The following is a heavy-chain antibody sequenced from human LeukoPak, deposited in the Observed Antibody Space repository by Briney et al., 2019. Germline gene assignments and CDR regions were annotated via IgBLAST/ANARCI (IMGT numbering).Heavy chain of an antibody. CDR2: INPSGGST. CDR3: ARALYCSSTSCYIPNYYYYMDA. D-gene: IGHD2-2*02. CDR1: GYTFTSYY. Sequence: GASVKVSCKASGYTFTSYYMHWVRQAPGQGLEWMGIINPSGGSTSYAQKFQGRVTITRNTSISTAYMELSSLRSEDTAVYYCARALYCSSTSCYIPNYYYYMDAWGKGTTVTVSS. J-gene: IGHJ6*03. V-gene: IGHV1-46*01.